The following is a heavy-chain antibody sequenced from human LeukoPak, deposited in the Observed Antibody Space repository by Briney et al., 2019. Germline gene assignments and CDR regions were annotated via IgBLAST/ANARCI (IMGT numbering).Heavy chain of an antibody. J-gene: IGHJ4*02. CDR2: IYSGGST. Sequence: GGSLRLSCAASGFTVSSNYMSWVRQAPGKGLEWVSVIYSGGSTYYTDSVKGRFTISRDNSKNTLSLQMNSLRVEDTAVYYCARGSKVRLPMAYWGQGTLVTVSS. V-gene: IGHV3-66*01. D-gene: IGHD3-10*01. CDR1: GFTVSSNY. CDR3: ARGSKVRLPMAY.